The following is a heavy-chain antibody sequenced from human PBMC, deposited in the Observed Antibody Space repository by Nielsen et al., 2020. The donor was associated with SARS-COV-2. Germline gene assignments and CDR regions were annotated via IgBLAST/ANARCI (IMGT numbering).Heavy chain of an antibody. CDR1: GFNFSTYG. Sequence: GSLRLSCAASGFNFSTYGMHWVRQAPGKGLEWVAVILFDGSYKYYADSVKGRLTISRDNSKNTLYLQMNTLRAEDTAVYYCAKDPSSGWYGYFDYWGQGTLVTVSS. J-gene: IGHJ4*02. V-gene: IGHV3-30*18. D-gene: IGHD6-19*01. CDR3: AKDPSSGWYGYFDY. CDR2: ILFDGSYK.